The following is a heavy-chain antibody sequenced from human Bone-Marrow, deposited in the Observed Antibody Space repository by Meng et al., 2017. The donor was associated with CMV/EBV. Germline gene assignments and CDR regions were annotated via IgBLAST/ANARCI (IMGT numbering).Heavy chain of an antibody. D-gene: IGHD5-18*01. CDR1: AVSFISGSYY. Sequence: SETLSLTCTVSAVSFISGSYYWSWIRQPPGKGLEWIGYIFYTGKTNYNPSLKSRVTISVDTSKNQFSLKLSSVTAADTAVYYCARDIEVGDTAMVFDYWGQGKLVTVSS. CDR3: ARDIEVGDTAMVFDY. J-gene: IGHJ4*02. CDR2: IFYTGKT. V-gene: IGHV4-61*01.